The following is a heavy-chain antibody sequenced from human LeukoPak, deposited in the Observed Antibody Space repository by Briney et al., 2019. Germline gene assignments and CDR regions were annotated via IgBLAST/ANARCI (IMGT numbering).Heavy chain of an antibody. CDR1: GFTFDDYA. D-gene: IGHD3-16*01. CDR2: ISWNSGSI. CDR3: AKDGAPTS. J-gene: IGHJ5*02. Sequence: GRSLRLSCAASGFTFDDYAMQWVRQAPGKGLEWVSGISWNSGSIGYADSVKGRFTISRDNAKNSLYLQMNSLRAEDTALYYCAKDGAPTSWGQGTLVTVSS. V-gene: IGHV3-9*01.